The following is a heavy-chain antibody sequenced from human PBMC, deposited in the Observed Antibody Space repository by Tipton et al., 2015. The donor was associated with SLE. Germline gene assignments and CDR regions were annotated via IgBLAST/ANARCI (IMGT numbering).Heavy chain of an antibody. D-gene: IGHD6-19*01. Sequence: TLSLTCNVSGGSISSTSYYWAWLRQPPGKGLEWIGSMYYSGTTYYNPSLEGRVTMSVDTSKTQFSLRLSSLTVADTAVYYCARAKGTSRWWFDAWGQGTLVTVFS. CDR1: GGSISSTSYY. CDR2: MYYSGTT. V-gene: IGHV4-39*07. CDR3: ARAKGTSRWWFDA. J-gene: IGHJ5*02.